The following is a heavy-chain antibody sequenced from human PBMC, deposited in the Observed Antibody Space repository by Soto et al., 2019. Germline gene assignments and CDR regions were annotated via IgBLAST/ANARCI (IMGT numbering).Heavy chain of an antibody. J-gene: IGHJ4*02. Sequence: SDTLSLTCTVSGFSISGGYCYWSWIRQPPGKGLEWIAYIHYSGSTYYNPSLKSRVTISVDTSKNQFSLKLSSVTAADTAVYYCARSRYSGSYFFDYWGQGILVTVSS. CDR2: IHYSGST. D-gene: IGHD1-26*01. CDR1: GFSISGGYCY. CDR3: ARSRYSGSYFFDY. V-gene: IGHV4-30-4*02.